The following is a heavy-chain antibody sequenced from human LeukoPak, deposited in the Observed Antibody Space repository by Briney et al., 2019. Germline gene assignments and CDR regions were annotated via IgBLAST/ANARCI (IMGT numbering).Heavy chain of an antibody. J-gene: IGHJ6*04. CDR3: ARRRQLVQHFAYYYHYGMDV. CDR2: INSDGSST. V-gene: IGHV3-74*01. CDR1: GFTFSSYW. Sequence: GGSLRLSCAASGFTFSSYWMHSVRQAPGKGLVWVSRINSDGSSTSYADSVKGRFTISRDNAKNTLNLQMNSLRAEDTAVYYCARRRQLVQHFAYYYHYGMDVWGKGTTVTVSS. D-gene: IGHD6-13*01.